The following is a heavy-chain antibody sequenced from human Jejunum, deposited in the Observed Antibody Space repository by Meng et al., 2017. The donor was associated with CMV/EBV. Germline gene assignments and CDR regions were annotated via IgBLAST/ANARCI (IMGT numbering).Heavy chain of an antibody. V-gene: IGHV6-1*01. CDR2: AYYRSKWFY. Sequence: HPSGPGLVKPSQTLSPICAISGDSVSSKSAAWNWIRQSPSRGLEWLGRAYYRSKWFYDYALSVKSRININPDTSKNRFSLQLNSVTPEDTAVYYCARGLYDSSWSTFDYWGQGTLVTVSS. D-gene: IGHD6-13*01. CDR1: GDSVSSKSAA. CDR3: ARGLYDSSWSTFDY. J-gene: IGHJ4*02.